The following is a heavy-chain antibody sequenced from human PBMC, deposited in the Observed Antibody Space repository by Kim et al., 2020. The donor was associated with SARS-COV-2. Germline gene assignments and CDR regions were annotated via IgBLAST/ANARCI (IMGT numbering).Heavy chain of an antibody. CDR1: GGSFSGYY. Sequence: SETLSLTCAVYGGSFSGYYWSWIRQPPGKGLEWIGEINHSGSTNYNPSLKSRVTISVDTSKNQFSLKLSSVTAADTAVYYCAREDSGYDFWSLGYWGQGTLVTVSS. CDR2: INHSGST. V-gene: IGHV4-34*01. D-gene: IGHD3-3*01. J-gene: IGHJ4*02. CDR3: AREDSGYDFWSLGY.